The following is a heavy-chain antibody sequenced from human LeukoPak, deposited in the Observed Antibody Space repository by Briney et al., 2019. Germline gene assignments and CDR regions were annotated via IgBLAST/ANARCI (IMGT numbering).Heavy chain of an antibody. CDR2: IYSGGST. CDR3: ARDHCSSTSCYPFDYYYGMDV. D-gene: IGHD2-2*01. CDR1: GFTVSSNY. J-gene: IGHJ6*02. V-gene: IGHV3-53*01. Sequence: GGSLRLSCAASGFTVSSNYMSWVRQAPGKGPEWVSVIYSGGSTYYADSVKGRFTISRDNSKNTLYLQMNSLRAEDTAVYYCARDHCSSTSCYPFDYYYGMDVWGQGTTVTVSS.